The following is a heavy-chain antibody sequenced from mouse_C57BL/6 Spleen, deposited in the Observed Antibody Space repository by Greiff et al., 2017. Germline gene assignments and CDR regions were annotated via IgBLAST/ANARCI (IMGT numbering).Heavy chain of an antibody. J-gene: IGHJ2*01. CDR3: ERWGGSSYVDY. CDR2: IYTGDGDT. D-gene: IGHD1-1*01. Sequence: VQLQQSGAELVKPGASVKISCKASGYAFSSYWMNWVKQRPGKGLGWIGQIYTGDGDTNYNGKLKGKATLTADKSSSTAYMQLSSLTSEDSAVYFGERWGGSSYVDYWGQGTTLTVSS. V-gene: IGHV1-80*01. CDR1: GYAFSSYW.